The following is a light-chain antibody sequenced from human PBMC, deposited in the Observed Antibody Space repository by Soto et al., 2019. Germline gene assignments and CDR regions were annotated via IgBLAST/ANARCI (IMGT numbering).Light chain of an antibody. CDR2: DAS. Sequence: DIQMTQSPSSLSASVGDRVTITCQASQHISHYLNWYQQKPGEAPKLLIYDASNLKTGVPSRFSGGGSGTQFTVTINSLQPEDIAVYYCQQYDNFPITFGPGTKGDIK. V-gene: IGKV1-33*01. J-gene: IGKJ3*01. CDR3: QQYDNFPIT. CDR1: QHISHY.